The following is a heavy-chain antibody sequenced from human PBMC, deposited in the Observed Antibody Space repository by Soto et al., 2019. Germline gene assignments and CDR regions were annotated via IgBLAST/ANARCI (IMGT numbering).Heavy chain of an antibody. CDR2: INHSGST. V-gene: IGHV4-34*01. Sequence: SETLSLTCAVYGGSFSGYYWSWIRQPPGKGLEWIGEINHSGSTKYNPSLKSRVTISVDTSKNQFSLKLSSVTAADTAVYYCARASPAYTVTTYYYYYYMDVWGKGTTVTVSS. J-gene: IGHJ6*03. CDR1: GGSFSGYY. D-gene: IGHD4-17*01. CDR3: ARASPAYTVTTYYYYYYMDV.